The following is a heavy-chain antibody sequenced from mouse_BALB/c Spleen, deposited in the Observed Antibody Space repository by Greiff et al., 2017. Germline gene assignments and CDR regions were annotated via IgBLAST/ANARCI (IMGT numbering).Heavy chain of an antibody. CDR2: IDPANGNT. CDR1: GFNIKDTY. J-gene: IGHJ4*01. Sequence: EVQLVESGAELVKPGASVKLSCTASGFNIKDTYMHWVKQRPEQGLEWIGRIDPANGNTKYDPKFQGKATITADTSSNTAYLQLSSLTSEDTAVYYCARGGGYAMDYWGQGTSVTVSS. CDR3: ARGGGYAMDY. V-gene: IGHV14-3*02.